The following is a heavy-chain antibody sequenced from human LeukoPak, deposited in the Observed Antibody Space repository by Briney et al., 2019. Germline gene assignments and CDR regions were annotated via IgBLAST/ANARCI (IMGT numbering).Heavy chain of an antibody. D-gene: IGHD1-26*01. Sequence: GSLRLSCAASGFTFSSYVMSWVRQAPGKGLEWVSVITGSGGSTLYADSVKGRFTISRDNSKNTLYLQMDSLRAEDMAVYYCAKYSGSYLVDYWGQGTLVTVSS. V-gene: IGHV3-23*01. CDR3: AKYSGSYLVDY. J-gene: IGHJ4*02. CDR1: GFTFSSYV. CDR2: ITGSGGST.